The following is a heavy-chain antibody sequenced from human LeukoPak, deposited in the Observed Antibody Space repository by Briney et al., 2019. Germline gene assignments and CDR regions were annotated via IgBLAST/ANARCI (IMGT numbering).Heavy chain of an antibody. D-gene: IGHD4-17*01. CDR1: GGSFSGYY. CDR2: INHSGST. J-gene: IGHJ6*02. CDR3: ARSSTVIPNGMDV. V-gene: IGHV4-34*01. Sequence: SETLSLTCAVYGGSFSGYYWSWIRQPPGKGLEWIGEINHSGSTNYNPSLKSRVTMSVDTSKNQFSLKLSSVTAADTAVYYCARSSTVIPNGMDVWGQGTTVTVSS.